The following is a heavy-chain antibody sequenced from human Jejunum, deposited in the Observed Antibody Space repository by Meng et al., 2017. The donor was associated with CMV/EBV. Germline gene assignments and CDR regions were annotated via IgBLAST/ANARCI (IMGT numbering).Heavy chain of an antibody. Sequence: CAVSGFDFKSDAMNWVRQAPGKGLEWVSYISGPGKAIYYADSVRGRFTISRDNAKSSLYLQMSGLRAEDTAVYYCARLQWAAFDFLGQGTLVTVSS. D-gene: IGHD1-26*01. V-gene: IGHV3-48*03. CDR1: GFDFKSDA. J-gene: IGHJ4*02. CDR3: ARLQWAAFDF. CDR2: ISGPGKAI.